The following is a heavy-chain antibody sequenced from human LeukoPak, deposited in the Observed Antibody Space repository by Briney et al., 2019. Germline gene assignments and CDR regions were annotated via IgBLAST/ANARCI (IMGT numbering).Heavy chain of an antibody. CDR1: GGTFSSYA. Sequence: SVKVSCKASGGTFSSYAISWVRQAPGQGLEWMGGIIPIFGTANYAQKFQGRVTITADKSTSTAYMELSSLRSEDTAVYYCARSRLYYYYMDVWGKGTTVTVSS. D-gene: IGHD2-2*01. V-gene: IGHV1-69*06. J-gene: IGHJ6*03. CDR2: IIPIFGTA. CDR3: ARSRLYYYYMDV.